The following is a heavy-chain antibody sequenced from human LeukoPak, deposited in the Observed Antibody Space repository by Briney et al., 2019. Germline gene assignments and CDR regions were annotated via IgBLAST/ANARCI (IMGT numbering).Heavy chain of an antibody. CDR3: ARDGSSVTARYYGMDV. Sequence: SVKVSCKASGGTFSSYAISWVRQAPGQGLEWMGGIIPIFGTANYAQKFQGRVTITADKSTSTAYMELSSLRSEDTAVYYCARDGSSVTARYYGMDVWGQGTTVTVSS. CDR2: IIPIFGTA. D-gene: IGHD2-21*02. V-gene: IGHV1-69*06. J-gene: IGHJ6*02. CDR1: GGTFSSYA.